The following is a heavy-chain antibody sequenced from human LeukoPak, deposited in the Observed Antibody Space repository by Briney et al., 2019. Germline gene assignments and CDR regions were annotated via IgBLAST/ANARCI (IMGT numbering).Heavy chain of an antibody. D-gene: IGHD2-15*01. CDR2: IFYSGST. CDR1: GGSISTSSYY. J-gene: IGHJ4*02. CDR3: AREGPHCSSGNCYSPKAIGFFDS. Sequence: SETLSLTYTVSGGSISTSSYYWGWVRQPPGKGLEWIGNIFYSGSTYYSPSLKSRVTISLDTSRNQFSLQLTSMTRDDTALYFCAREGPHCSSGNCYSPKAIGFFDSWGQGNLVTVSS. V-gene: IGHV4-39*07.